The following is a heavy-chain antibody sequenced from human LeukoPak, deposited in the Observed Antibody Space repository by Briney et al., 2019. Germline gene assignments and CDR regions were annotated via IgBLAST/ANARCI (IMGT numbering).Heavy chain of an antibody. CDR3: ARTLIPKYDFWSGYYTVSDYYYGMDV. D-gene: IGHD3-3*01. Sequence: GGSQRLSCAASGFTFSSYGMHWVRQAPGKGLEWVAVIWYDGSNKYYADSVKGRFTISRDNSKNTLYLQMNSLRAEDTAVYYCARTLIPKYDFWSGYYTVSDYYYGMDVWGQGTTVTVSS. V-gene: IGHV3-33*01. CDR2: IWYDGSNK. CDR1: GFTFSSYG. J-gene: IGHJ6*02.